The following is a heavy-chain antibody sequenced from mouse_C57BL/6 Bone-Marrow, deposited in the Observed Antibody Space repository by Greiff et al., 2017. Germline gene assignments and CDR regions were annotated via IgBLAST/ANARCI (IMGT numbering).Heavy chain of an antibody. CDR2: IYPTSGRT. V-gene: IGHV1-55*01. D-gene: IGHD4-1*01. CDR3: AISDRLGRSFDY. CDR1: GYTFTSYW. J-gene: IGHJ2*01. Sequence: QVQLQQPGAELVKPGASVKMSCKASGYTFTSYWITWVKQRPGQGLEWIGDIYPTSGRTNYNEKFKSKAILTVDTSSNTAYMQLSSLTSEDSAVFYSAISDRLGRSFDYWGQGTTLTVSS.